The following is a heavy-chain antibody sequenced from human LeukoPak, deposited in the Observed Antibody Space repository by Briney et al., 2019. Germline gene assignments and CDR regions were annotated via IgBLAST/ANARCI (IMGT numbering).Heavy chain of an antibody. D-gene: IGHD2-2*01. J-gene: IGHJ4*02. CDR2: IYTSGST. Sequence: SETLSLTCTVSGGSISSYYWSWIRQPAGKGLEWIGRIYTSGSTNYNPSLKSRVTMSVDTSKNQFSLKLSSVTAADTAVYYCAKDIVVVPAARRDRKQQLVSWGQGTLVTVFS. V-gene: IGHV4-4*07. CDR1: GGSISSYY. CDR3: AKDIVVVPAARRDRKQQLVS.